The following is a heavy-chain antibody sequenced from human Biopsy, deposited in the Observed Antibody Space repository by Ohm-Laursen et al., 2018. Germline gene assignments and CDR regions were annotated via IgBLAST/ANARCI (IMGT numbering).Heavy chain of an antibody. CDR2: LNPVSGNS. D-gene: IGHD1-7*01. Sequence: SSVKVPAKASGYTFTSYDIAWVRQASGQGPEWIGWLNPVSGNSNFGQKFRGRVTVTSDTSISTAYMELSGLTSDDTATYYCGRAVRNQLLTDPWGQGTLVTVTS. V-gene: IGHV1-8*01. CDR1: GYTFTSYD. J-gene: IGHJ5*02. CDR3: GRAVRNQLLTDP.